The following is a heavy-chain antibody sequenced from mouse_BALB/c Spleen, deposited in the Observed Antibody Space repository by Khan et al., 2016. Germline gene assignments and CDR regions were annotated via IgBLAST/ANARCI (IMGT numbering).Heavy chain of an antibody. V-gene: IGHV1-4*01. Sequence: VQLQESGAELARPGTSVKMSCKASGYTFTSYTIHWIKKRPGQGLEWIGYINPSNGYTNYNQTFKDKATLTTDKSSTTAYQRQSSTTSDDSAVYNCVRDGAYHRNDGWFAYWGQGTLVTVSA. CDR2: INPSNGYT. CDR1: GYTFTSYT. D-gene: IGHD2-14*01. J-gene: IGHJ3*01. CDR3: VRDGAYHRNDGWFAY.